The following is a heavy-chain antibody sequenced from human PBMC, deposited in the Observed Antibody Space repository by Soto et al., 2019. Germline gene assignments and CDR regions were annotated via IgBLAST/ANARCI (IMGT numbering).Heavy chain of an antibody. J-gene: IGHJ4*02. CDR2: IYWDDDK. Sequence: QITLKESGPTLVKPTQTLTLTCTFSGFSLRTGGAGVGWLRQPPGKAPEWLALIYWDDDKRYSPSLNSRPTSTRDTSKDEVVLTMTNMDGVDTATYYCARRRSGDYAAYYFDYWGQGALVTVGS. CDR1: GFSLRTGGAG. V-gene: IGHV2-5*02. CDR3: ARRRSGDYAAYYFDY. D-gene: IGHD4-17*01.